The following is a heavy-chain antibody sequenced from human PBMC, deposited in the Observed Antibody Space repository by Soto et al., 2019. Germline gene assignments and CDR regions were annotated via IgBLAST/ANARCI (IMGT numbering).Heavy chain of an antibody. CDR3: ARDSSSWTAYI. D-gene: IGHD6-13*01. J-gene: IGHJ3*02. V-gene: IGHV4-31*03. CDR1: GGSISSGGYY. Sequence: QVQLQESGPGLVKPSQTLSLTCTVSGGSISSGGYYWSWIRQHPGKGLEWIGYIYYSGSTYYNPSLKSXXTXSXXTSKNQFSLKLSSVTAADTAVYYCARDSSSWTAYIWGQGTMVTVSS. CDR2: IYYSGST.